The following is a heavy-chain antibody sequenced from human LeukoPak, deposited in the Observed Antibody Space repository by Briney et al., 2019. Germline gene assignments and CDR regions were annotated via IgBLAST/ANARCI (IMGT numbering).Heavy chain of an antibody. CDR1: GFTFSSYA. CDR2: ISGSGGST. Sequence: PGGSLRLSCAASGFTFSSYAMSWVRQAPGKGLEWVSAISGSGGSTYYADSVKGRFTLSRDNSKNTLYLQMNSLRAEDTAVYYCAKDRGKYCSSTSCYADRFDYWGQGTLVTVSS. J-gene: IGHJ4*02. V-gene: IGHV3-23*01. CDR3: AKDRGKYCSSTSCYADRFDY. D-gene: IGHD2-2*01.